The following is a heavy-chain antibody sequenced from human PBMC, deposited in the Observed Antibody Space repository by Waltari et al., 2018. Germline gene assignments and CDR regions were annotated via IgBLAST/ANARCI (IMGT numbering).Heavy chain of an antibody. CDR3: AGDSLGSGFDY. J-gene: IGHJ4*02. CDR2: IYHSGST. CDR1: GYSISSGYY. D-gene: IGHD4-17*01. V-gene: IGHV4-38-2*01. Sequence: QVQLQESGPGLVKPSETLSLTCAVSGYSISSGYYWGWIRQPPGKGLEWIGRIYHSGSTYYNPSIKSRVTISVDTSKNQFSLKLSSVTAADTAVYYCAGDSLGSGFDYWGQGTLVTVSS.